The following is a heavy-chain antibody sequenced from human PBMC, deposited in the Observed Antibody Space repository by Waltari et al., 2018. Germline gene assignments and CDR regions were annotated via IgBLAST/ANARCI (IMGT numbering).Heavy chain of an antibody. D-gene: IGHD6-6*01. CDR1: GGTFSSYA. CDR3: AREGRKGGIAARPFDY. Sequence: QVQLVQSGAEVKKPGSSVKVSCKASGGTFSSYAISWVRQAPGQGLEWMGRIIPTFGTANYAQKFQGRVTITADKSTSTAYMELSSLRSEDTAVYYCAREGRKGGIAARPFDYWGQGTLVTVSS. V-gene: IGHV1-69*08. J-gene: IGHJ4*02. CDR2: IIPTFGTA.